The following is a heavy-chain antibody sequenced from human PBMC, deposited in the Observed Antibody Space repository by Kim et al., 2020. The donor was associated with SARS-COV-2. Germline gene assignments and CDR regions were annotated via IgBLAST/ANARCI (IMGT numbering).Heavy chain of an antibody. CDR2: IIPILGIA. CDR1: GGTFSSYA. Sequence: SVKVSCKASGGTFSSYAISWVRQAPGQGLEWMGRIIPILGIANYAQKFQGRVTITADKSTSTAYMELSSLRSEDTAVYYCARVLDRYYDFWSGYTDWGQGTLVTVSS. V-gene: IGHV1-69*04. J-gene: IGHJ4*02. D-gene: IGHD3-3*01. CDR3: ARVLDRYYDFWSGYTD.